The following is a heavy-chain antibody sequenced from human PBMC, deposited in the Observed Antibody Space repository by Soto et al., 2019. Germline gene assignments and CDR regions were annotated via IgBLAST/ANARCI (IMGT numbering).Heavy chain of an antibody. V-gene: IGHV3-49*03. CDR2: IRSKAYGGTT. D-gene: IGHD6-13*01. J-gene: IGHJ6*03. CDR3: TRFGNEIRIAAAGPYYYYYMDV. Sequence: GGSLRLSCTASGFTFGDYAMSWFRQAPGKGLEWVGFIRSKAYGGTTEYAASVKGRFTISRDDSKSIAYLQMNSLKTEDTAVYYCTRFGNEIRIAAAGPYYYYYMDVWGKGTTVTVSS. CDR1: GFTFGDYA.